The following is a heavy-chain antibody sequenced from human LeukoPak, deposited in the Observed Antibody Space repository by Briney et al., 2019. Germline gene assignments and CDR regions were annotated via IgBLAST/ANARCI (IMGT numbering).Heavy chain of an antibody. CDR1: GFTFSDYY. CDR2: ISSSSSYT. CDR3: ARDQAGIAVAGTPWYYYGMDV. Sequence: GGSLRLSCAASGFTFSDYYMSWIRQAPGKGLEWVSYISSSSSYTNYADSVKGRFTISRDNAKNSLYLQMNSLRAEGTAVYYCARDQAGIAVAGTPWYYYGMDVWGKGTTVTVSS. V-gene: IGHV3-11*06. D-gene: IGHD6-19*01. J-gene: IGHJ6*04.